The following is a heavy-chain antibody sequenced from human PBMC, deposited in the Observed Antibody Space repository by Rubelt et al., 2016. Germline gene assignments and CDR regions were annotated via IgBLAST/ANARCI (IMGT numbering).Heavy chain of an antibody. CDR1: GGSISSYY. D-gene: IGHD2-8*01. CDR2: IYTSGST. J-gene: IGHJ6*03. CDR3: ARGMGSSLYYYMDV. Sequence: QVQLQESGPGLVKPSETLSLTCTVSGGSISSYYWSWIRQPAGKGLEWIGRIYTSGSTNDNPSLKSGVTMSVDTSKNQFSLKLSSVTAADTAVYYCARGMGSSLYYYMDVWGKGTTVTVSS. V-gene: IGHV4-4*07.